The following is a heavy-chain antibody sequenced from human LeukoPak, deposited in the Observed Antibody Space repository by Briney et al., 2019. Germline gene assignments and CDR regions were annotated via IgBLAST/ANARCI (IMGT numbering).Heavy chain of an antibody. CDR2: IGTAGDT. V-gene: IGHV3-13*03. CDR1: GFTFSSYD. J-gene: IGHJ4*02. Sequence: QAGGSLRLSCAACGFTFSSYDMHWVRQATGKGLEWVSAIGTAGDTYYPGSVKGQFTISRENAKNTLYLQMNSLRAEDTAVYYCARGTSSGYFQLYFDYWGQGTLVTVSS. CDR3: ARGTSSGYFQLYFDY. D-gene: IGHD3-22*01.